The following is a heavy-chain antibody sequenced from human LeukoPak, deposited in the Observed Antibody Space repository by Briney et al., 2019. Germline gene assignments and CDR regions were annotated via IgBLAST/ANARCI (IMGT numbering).Heavy chain of an antibody. CDR2: FITNGYI. Sequence: GGSLRLSFAAPGLTFSSYSMNWVRRAPGKGLGWISSFITNGYIYYADSVKGRFTISRDNAKNSLYLQMNSLRAEDTAVYYCARAFPLIDYWGQGTLVTVSS. V-gene: IGHV3-21*01. CDR3: ARAFPLIDY. D-gene: IGHD2/OR15-2a*01. J-gene: IGHJ4*02. CDR1: GLTFSSYS.